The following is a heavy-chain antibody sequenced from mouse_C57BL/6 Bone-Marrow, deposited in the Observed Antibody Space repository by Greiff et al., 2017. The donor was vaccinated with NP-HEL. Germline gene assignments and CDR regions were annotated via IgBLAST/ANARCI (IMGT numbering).Heavy chain of an antibody. CDR3: ARKEKEYGNYVVRYAMDY. D-gene: IGHD2-1*01. CDR2: INPGSGGT. V-gene: IGHV1-54*01. J-gene: IGHJ4*01. Sequence: ESGAELVRPGTSVKVSCKASGYAFTNYLIEWVKQRPGQGLEWIGVINPGSGGTNYNEKFKGKATLTADKSSSTAYMQLSSLTSEYSAVYFCARKEKEYGNYVVRYAMDYWGQGTSVTVSS. CDR1: GYAFTNYL.